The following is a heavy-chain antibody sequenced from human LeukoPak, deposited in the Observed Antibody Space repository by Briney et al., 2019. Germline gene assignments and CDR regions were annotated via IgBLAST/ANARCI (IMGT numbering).Heavy chain of an antibody. Sequence: GGSLRLSCAASSFTFSSYWMTWVRQAPGKGLEWVANIKEDGSKTFYVDSVKGRFTISRDNAKNSLYLQMNSLRAEDTAVYYCARDPYYYDSGSFPAFDIWGQGTMVTVSS. J-gene: IGHJ3*02. V-gene: IGHV3-7*01. CDR2: IKEDGSKT. D-gene: IGHD3-10*01. CDR1: SFTFSSYW. CDR3: ARDPYYYDSGSFPAFDI.